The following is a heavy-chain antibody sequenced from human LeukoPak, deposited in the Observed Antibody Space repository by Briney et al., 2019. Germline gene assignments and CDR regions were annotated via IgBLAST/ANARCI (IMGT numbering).Heavy chain of an antibody. D-gene: IGHD3-10*01. V-gene: IGHV1-2*02. Sequence: ASVKVSCKASGYTFTGYYMHWVRQAPGQGLEWMGWINPNSGGTNYAQKFQGRVTMTRDTSISTAYMELSRLRSDDTAVYYCARTLWFGELSLCYWGQGTLVTASS. CDR3: ARTLWFGELSLCY. CDR1: GYTFTGYY. J-gene: IGHJ4*02. CDR2: INPNSGGT.